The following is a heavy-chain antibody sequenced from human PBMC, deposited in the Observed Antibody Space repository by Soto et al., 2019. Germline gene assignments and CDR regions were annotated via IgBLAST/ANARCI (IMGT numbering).Heavy chain of an antibody. D-gene: IGHD3-10*01. CDR3: ARDMNTMVRGIPTPYYYGMDV. Sequence: SVKVSCKASGGTFSSYAISWVRQAPGQGLEWMGGIIPIFGTANYAQKFQGRVTITADESTSTAYMELSSLRSEDTAVYYCARDMNTMVRGIPTPYYYGMDVWGQGTTVTVSS. V-gene: IGHV1-69*13. J-gene: IGHJ6*02. CDR2: IIPIFGTA. CDR1: GGTFSSYA.